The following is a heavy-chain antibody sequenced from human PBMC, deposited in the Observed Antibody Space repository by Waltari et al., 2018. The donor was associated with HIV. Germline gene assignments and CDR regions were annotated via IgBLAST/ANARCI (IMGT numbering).Heavy chain of an antibody. Sequence: QVQLVQSAAELKSPGASVQIACRTSGYTFAAFHIHWVRQAPGEGLQWVGWVNPANGATNYAQELQDWVSVTTDRSITTVYLTLKRRRSDDTAVYYCARGESATWANLDFWGQGTVVSVSS. D-gene: IGHD1-26*01. CDR2: VNPANGAT. CDR3: ARGESATWANLDF. CDR1: GYTFAAFH. J-gene: IGHJ4*01. V-gene: IGHV1-2*04.